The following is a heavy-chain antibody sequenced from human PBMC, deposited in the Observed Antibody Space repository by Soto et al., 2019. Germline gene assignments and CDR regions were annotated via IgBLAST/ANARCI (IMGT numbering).Heavy chain of an antibody. J-gene: IGHJ4*02. CDR3: ARDLYYYDSSGPFDY. CDR2: IWYDGSNK. Sequence: LRLSCAASGFTFSSYGMHWVRQAPGKGLEWVAVIWYDGSNKYYADSVKGRFTISRDNSKNTLYLQMNSLRAEDTAVYYCARDLYYYDSSGPFDYWGQGTLVTVSS. V-gene: IGHV3-33*01. D-gene: IGHD3-22*01. CDR1: GFTFSSYG.